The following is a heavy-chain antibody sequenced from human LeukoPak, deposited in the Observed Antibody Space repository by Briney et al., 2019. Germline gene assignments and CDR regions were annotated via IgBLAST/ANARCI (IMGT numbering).Heavy chain of an antibody. J-gene: IGHJ5*02. CDR3: TTAEITMVRGVITRRFDP. Sequence: GSLTLSCAASGFTFSNAWLIWVCQAPGQGLEWVGRVKSNTDGRTTDYAAPVKGRFTISRDDSRKTLYLQMNSLKTEDRAVYYCTTAEITMVRGVITRRFDPWGQGTLVTVSS. CDR2: VKSNTDGRTT. V-gene: IGHV3-15*01. D-gene: IGHD3-10*01. CDR1: GFTFSNAW.